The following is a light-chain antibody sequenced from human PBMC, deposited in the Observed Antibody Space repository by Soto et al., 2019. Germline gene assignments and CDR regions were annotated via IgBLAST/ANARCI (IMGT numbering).Light chain of an antibody. V-gene: IGKV3-11*01. CDR3: QQRSNWPIP. CDR1: QSVNTY. J-gene: IGKJ5*01. CDR2: DAS. Sequence: EIVRIQTPDTLSLSPGERATLSCRASQSVNTYLVWYQQKPGQAPRRLIYDASNRATGIPARFSGSGSGTDFTLTISSLEPEDCAVYYCQQRSNWPIPFGQGTRLEIK.